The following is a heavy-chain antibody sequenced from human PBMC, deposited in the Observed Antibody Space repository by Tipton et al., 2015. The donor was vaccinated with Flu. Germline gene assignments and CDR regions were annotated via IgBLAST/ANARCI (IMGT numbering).Heavy chain of an antibody. CDR1: GSTFSSYW. Sequence: SLRLSCAASGSTFSSYWMNWVRQVPGKGLEWVANIKEDGGEKNYVDSVKGRFTVSRDNAKNSLYLQMNSLRAEDTAVYYCARGRIAAPAWGQGTLVTVSS. D-gene: IGHD6-13*01. CDR2: IKEDGGEK. J-gene: IGHJ5*02. V-gene: IGHV3-7*01. CDR3: ARGRIAAPA.